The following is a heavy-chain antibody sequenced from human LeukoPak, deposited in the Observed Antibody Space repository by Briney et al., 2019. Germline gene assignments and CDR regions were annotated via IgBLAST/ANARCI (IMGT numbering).Heavy chain of an antibody. J-gene: IGHJ5*02. V-gene: IGHV4-39*07. CDR2: IYHSGST. CDR1: GGSISSSSYY. CDR3: ARAGGFASFDPIAAAGTGWFDP. Sequence: KASETLSLTCTVSGGSISSSSYYWGWIRQPPGKGLEWIGSIYHSGSTYYNPSLKSRVTISVDTSKNQFSLKLSSVTAADTAVYYCARAGGFASFDPIAAAGTGWFDPWGQGTLVTVSS. D-gene: IGHD6-13*01.